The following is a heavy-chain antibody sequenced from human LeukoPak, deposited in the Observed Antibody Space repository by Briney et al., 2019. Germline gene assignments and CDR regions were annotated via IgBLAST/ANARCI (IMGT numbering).Heavy chain of an antibody. CDR3: ARSRGYCSGGSCYYFDY. V-gene: IGHV4-34*01. CDR2: INHSGST. D-gene: IGHD2-15*01. J-gene: IGHJ4*02. CDR1: GGSFSGYY. Sequence: SETLSLTCAVYGGSFSGYYWSWIRQPPGKGLEWIGEINHSGSTNYNPSLKSRVTISVDTSKNPFSLKLSSVTAADTAVYYCARSRGYCSGGSCYYFDYWGQGNLVTVSS.